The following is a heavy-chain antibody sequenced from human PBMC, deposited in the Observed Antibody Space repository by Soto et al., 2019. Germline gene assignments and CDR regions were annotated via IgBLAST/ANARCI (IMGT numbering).Heavy chain of an antibody. CDR2: ISWNSGSI. Sequence: SLRVSCAASEVSFSGYSMHRDRKTPGKGLEWVSGISWNSGSIGYADSVKGRFTISRDNAKNSLYLQMNSLRAEDTALYYCAKDYSSGWYGRSVFDYWGQGTLVTVSS. J-gene: IGHJ4*02. CDR3: AKDYSSGWYGRSVFDY. V-gene: IGHV3-9*01. CDR1: EVSFSGYS. D-gene: IGHD6-19*01.